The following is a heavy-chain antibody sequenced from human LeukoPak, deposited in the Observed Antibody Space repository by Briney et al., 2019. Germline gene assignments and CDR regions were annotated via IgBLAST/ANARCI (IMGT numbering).Heavy chain of an antibody. CDR3: AKGSPTVTTGDY. J-gene: IGHJ4*02. CDR2: IYSGDIT. V-gene: IGHV3-53*01. CDR1: GFTVNNNY. Sequence: PGGSLRLSCAASGFTVNNNYMSWVRQAPGKGLEWVSVIYSGDITYYADSVKGRFTISRDNSKNTLYLQMNSLRAEDTAVYYCAKGSPTVTTGDYWGQGTLVTVSS. D-gene: IGHD4-17*01.